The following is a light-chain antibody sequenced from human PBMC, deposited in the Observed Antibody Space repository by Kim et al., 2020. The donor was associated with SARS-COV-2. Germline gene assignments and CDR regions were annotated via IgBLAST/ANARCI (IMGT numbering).Light chain of an antibody. CDR3: LQGTHWPLT. CDR1: QSLVYSDGNTY. CDR2: KVS. J-gene: IGKJ4*01. Sequence: DVVMTQSPLSLPVTLGQPASISCRSSQSLVYSDGNTYLSWFQQRPGQSPRRLIYKVSKRDSGVPDRFSGSGSGTDFTLKISRVEAEDVGFYYCLQGTHWPLTFGGGTKVDIK. V-gene: IGKV2-30*01.